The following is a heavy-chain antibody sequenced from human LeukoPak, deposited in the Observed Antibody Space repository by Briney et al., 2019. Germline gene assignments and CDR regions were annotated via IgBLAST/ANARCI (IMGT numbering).Heavy chain of an antibody. CDR1: GYTFTGCY. CDR2: INPNSGGT. J-gene: IGHJ5*02. D-gene: IGHD2-15*01. Sequence: ASVKVSCKASGYTFTGCYMHWVRQAPGQGLEWMGWINPNSGGTNYAQKFQGRVTMTRDTSISTAYMELSRLRSDDTAVYYCARDSLMGRYEWCSGGSCYTPAWFDPWGQGTLVTVSS. CDR3: ARDSLMGRYEWCSGGSCYTPAWFDP. V-gene: IGHV1-2*02.